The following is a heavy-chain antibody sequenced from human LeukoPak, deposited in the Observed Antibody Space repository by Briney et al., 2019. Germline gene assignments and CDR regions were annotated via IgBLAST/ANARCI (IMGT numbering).Heavy chain of an antibody. CDR2: IIPIFGTA. Sequence: ASVKVSCKASGGTFNNYAVSWVRQAPGQGLEWMGGIIPIFGTANYAQKFQGRVTITADESTNTAYMALSSLRSEDTAVYYCARHMWGSGSYYNPEDDEDYYYYYMDVWGKGTTVTVSS. D-gene: IGHD3-10*01. CDR3: ARHMWGSGSYYNPEDDEDYYYYYMDV. CDR1: GGTFNNYA. V-gene: IGHV1-69*13. J-gene: IGHJ6*03.